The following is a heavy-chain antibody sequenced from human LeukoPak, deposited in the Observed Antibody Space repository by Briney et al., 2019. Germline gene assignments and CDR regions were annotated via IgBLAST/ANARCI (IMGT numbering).Heavy chain of an antibody. Sequence: GGSLRLSCAASGFTISDYSMSWVRQTSGKGLEWVSYIGRSGTSKYYADSVKGRFTISRDNAKNSLYLQMNSLRAEDTAVYYCARDSAEILDYYDSSGYDYWGQGTLVTVSS. D-gene: IGHD3-22*01. CDR2: IGRSGTSK. J-gene: IGHJ4*02. CDR1: GFTISDYS. V-gene: IGHV3-11*04. CDR3: ARDSAEILDYYDSSGYDY.